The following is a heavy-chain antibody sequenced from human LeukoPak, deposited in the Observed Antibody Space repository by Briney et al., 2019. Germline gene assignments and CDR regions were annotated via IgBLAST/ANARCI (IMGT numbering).Heavy chain of an antibody. CDR1: GGTFSSYA. D-gene: IGHD2-2*01. V-gene: IGHV1-8*02. CDR2: MNPNSGNT. CDR3: AREINIVVVPGAYYYYGMDV. J-gene: IGHJ6*02. Sequence: ASVTVSCKASGGTFSSYAISWVRQATGQGLEWMGWMNPNSGNTGYAQKFQGRVTMTRNTSISTAYMELSSLRSEDTAVYYCAREINIVVVPGAYYYYGMDVWGQGTTVTVSS.